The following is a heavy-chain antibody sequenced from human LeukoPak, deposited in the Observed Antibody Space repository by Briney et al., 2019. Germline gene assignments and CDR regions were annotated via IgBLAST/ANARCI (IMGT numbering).Heavy chain of an antibody. J-gene: IGHJ4*02. V-gene: IGHV3-9*01. Sequence: PGRSLRLSCAASGFTFDDYAMHWVRQAPGKGLEWVSGISWNSGSIGYADSVKGRFTISRDNAKNSLYLQMNSLRAEDTALYYCAKDKTEYSSGWYGHWDQGTLVTVSS. CDR2: ISWNSGSI. CDR3: AKDKTEYSSGWYGH. CDR1: GFTFDDYA. D-gene: IGHD6-19*01.